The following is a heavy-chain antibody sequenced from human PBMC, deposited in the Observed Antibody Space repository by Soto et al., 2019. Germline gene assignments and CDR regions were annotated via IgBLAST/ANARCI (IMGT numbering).Heavy chain of an antibody. J-gene: IGHJ6*04. D-gene: IGHD3-22*01. CDR3: ARDNDPWIGKWLFTNCGMDV. CDR2: ISAYNGNT. Sequence: ASVKVSCKASGYTFTSYGISWVRQAPGQGLEWMGWISAYNGNTNYAQKLQGRVTMTTDTSTSTAYMELRSLRSDDTAVYYCARDNDPWIGKWLFTNCGMDVWGKGTTVTVSS. CDR1: GYTFTSYG. V-gene: IGHV1-18*01.